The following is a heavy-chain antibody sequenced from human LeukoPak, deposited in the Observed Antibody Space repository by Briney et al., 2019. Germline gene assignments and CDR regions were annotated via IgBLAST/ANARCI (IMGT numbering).Heavy chain of an antibody. CDR3: ARDVRGYSYGSYYYYYYYMDV. D-gene: IGHD5-18*01. J-gene: IGHJ6*03. CDR2: ISSNGGST. Sequence: GGSLRLSCAASGFTFSSYAMPWVRQAPGKGLEYVSAISSNGGSTYYANSVKGRFTISRDNSKNTLYLQMGSLRAEDMAVYYCARDVRGYSYGSYYYYYYYMDVWGKGTTVTVSS. CDR1: GFTFSSYA. V-gene: IGHV3-64*01.